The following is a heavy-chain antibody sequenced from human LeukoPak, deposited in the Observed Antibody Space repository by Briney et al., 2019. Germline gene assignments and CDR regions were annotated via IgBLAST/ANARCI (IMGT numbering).Heavy chain of an antibody. CDR1: GFTFSSYG. Sequence: SGGSLRLSCAASGFTFSSYGMHWVRQAPGKGLEWVSIIYSGGSTFYADSVKGRFTISRDNAKNTLNLQMNSLRAEDTAVYYCARDLGQYYDTSDNWFDPWGQGTLVTVSS. CDR3: ARDLGQYYDTSDNWFDP. D-gene: IGHD3-22*01. V-gene: IGHV3-NL1*01. CDR2: IYSGGST. J-gene: IGHJ5*02.